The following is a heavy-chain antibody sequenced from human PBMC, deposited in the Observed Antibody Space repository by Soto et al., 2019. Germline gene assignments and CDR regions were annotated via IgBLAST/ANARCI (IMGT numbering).Heavy chain of an antibody. Sequence: SVKVSCKASGVTFSSYAISWVRQAPGQGLEWMGGIIPIFGTANYAQKFQGRVTITADKSTSTAYMELSSLRSEDTAVYYCARGRITYCSSTSCHDYYYYGMDVWGQGTTVTVSS. CDR1: GVTFSSYA. J-gene: IGHJ6*02. CDR2: IIPIFGTA. D-gene: IGHD2-2*01. V-gene: IGHV1-69*06. CDR3: ARGRITYCSSTSCHDYYYYGMDV.